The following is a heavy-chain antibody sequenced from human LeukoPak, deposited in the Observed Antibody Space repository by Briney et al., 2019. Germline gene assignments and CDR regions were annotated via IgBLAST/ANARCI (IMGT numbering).Heavy chain of an antibody. CDR1: GYTFTSHD. V-gene: IGHV1-8*03. D-gene: IGHD6-19*01. Sequence: ASVKVSCKASGYTFTSHDINWVRQATGLGLEWMGWMNPNSGNTGYAQKFQGRVTFTRNTSISTAYMELSSLRSEDTAVYYCARGALAVAGFYYYYYMDVWGKGTTVTVSS. CDR2: MNPNSGNT. J-gene: IGHJ6*03. CDR3: ARGALAVAGFYYYYYMDV.